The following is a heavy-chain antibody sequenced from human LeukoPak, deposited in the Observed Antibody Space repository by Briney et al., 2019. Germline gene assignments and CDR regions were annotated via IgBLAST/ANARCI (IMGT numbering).Heavy chain of an antibody. D-gene: IGHD3-3*01. CDR2: IYTSGST. Sequence: PSETLSLTCTVSGGSISSCSYYWSWIRQPAGKGLGWIGRIYTSGSTNYNPSLKSRVTISVDTSKNQFSLKLSSVTAADTAVYYCARVLSSSFWSGYLGWFDPWGQGTLVTVSS. CDR3: ARVLSSSFWSGYLGWFDP. J-gene: IGHJ5*02. V-gene: IGHV4-61*02. CDR1: GGSISSCSYY.